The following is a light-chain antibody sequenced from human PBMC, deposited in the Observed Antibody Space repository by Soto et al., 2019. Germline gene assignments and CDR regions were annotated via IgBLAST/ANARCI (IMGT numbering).Light chain of an antibody. V-gene: IGLV2-14*01. CDR1: SSDVGACNC. Sequence: QSALTQPASVSGSPGQSITISCTGTSSDVGACNCVSWYQQHPAKAPKLMIYEVNNRPSGVSNRFSGSKSGNTASLTISGLQAEDEADYYCSSFTTTSTYVLGTGTKVTVL. J-gene: IGLJ1*01. CDR3: SSFTTTSTYV. CDR2: EVN.